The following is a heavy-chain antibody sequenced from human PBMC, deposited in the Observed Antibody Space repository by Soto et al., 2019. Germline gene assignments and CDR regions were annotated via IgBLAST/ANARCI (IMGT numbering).Heavy chain of an antibody. CDR3: ARSRGRRHARRYDFGLEV. J-gene: IGHJ6*02. D-gene: IGHD2-2*01. CDR1: GFRVSDNY. CDR2: IRRSGGYT. V-gene: IGHV3-11*06. Sequence: QVPLEASGGGLVEPGGSLRLSCAASGFRVSDNYMTWLRPAPGKGLEWISYIRRSGGYTNYADSVKGRFTISKDNAKTSLSLQMDSLRGADTAVYFCARSRGRRHARRYDFGLEVWGQGTTVTVSS.